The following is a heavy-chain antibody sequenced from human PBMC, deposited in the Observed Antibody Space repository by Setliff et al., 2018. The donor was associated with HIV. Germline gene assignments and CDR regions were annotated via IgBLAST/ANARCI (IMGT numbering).Heavy chain of an antibody. CDR2: ISAYNGNT. Sequence: ASVKVSCKASGYTFTSYGISWVRQAPGQGLEWMGWISAYNGNTNYAQKLQGRVTMTTDTSTSTAYMELRSLRSDDTAVYYCARGGGYYDSSGPVHYYYYYYMDVWGKGTTFTVSS. D-gene: IGHD3-22*01. V-gene: IGHV1-18*01. CDR1: GYTFTSYG. CDR3: ARGGGYYDSSGPVHYYYYYYMDV. J-gene: IGHJ6*03.